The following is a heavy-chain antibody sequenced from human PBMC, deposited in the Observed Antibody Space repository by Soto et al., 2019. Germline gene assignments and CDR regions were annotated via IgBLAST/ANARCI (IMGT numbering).Heavy chain of an antibody. V-gene: IGHV1-69*04. CDR2: IIPILGIA. J-gene: IGHJ6*03. CDR3: ARDLRTTVITGGTIMRYYYYYRDV. D-gene: IGHD4-4*01. Sequence: SVKVSCKASGGTFSSYTVSWVRQAPGQGLEWMGRIIPILGIANYAQKFQGRVTITADKSTSTAYMELSSLRSQDTAVYYCARDLRTTVITGGTIMRYYYYYRDVWGKGTTVTVSS. CDR1: GGTFSSYT.